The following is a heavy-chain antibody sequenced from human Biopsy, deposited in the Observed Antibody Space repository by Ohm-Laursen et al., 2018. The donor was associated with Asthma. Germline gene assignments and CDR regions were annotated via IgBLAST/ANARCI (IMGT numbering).Heavy chain of an antibody. D-gene: IGHD4-17*01. Sequence: GASVKVSCKASGYPFIGYHIHWMRQAPGQGLEWMGRINPNSGATNYAQKFQGRVTMTRDTSISTAYMEVSRLRSDDTAVYYCARGGYYGDRRHHNGLDVWGQGTTVTVSS. CDR2: INPNSGAT. J-gene: IGHJ6*02. V-gene: IGHV1-2*06. CDR3: ARGGYYGDRRHHNGLDV. CDR1: GYPFIGYH.